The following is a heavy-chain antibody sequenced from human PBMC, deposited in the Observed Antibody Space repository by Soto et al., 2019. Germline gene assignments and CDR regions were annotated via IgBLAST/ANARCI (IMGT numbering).Heavy chain of an antibody. CDR3: APTYSTSWDFFDP. D-gene: IGHD6-13*01. Sequence: QVTVKESGPVLVKPTETLTLTCTVSGFSLSNAGLGVSWIRQPPGKALEWLAQIFSNDEKSYRTALKSRLTIPKDNSKSQVVLTMPNRHPVDTATYYCAPTYSTSWDFFDPWGQGTLVTVSS. J-gene: IGHJ5*02. V-gene: IGHV2-26*01. CDR2: IFSNDEK. CDR1: GFSLSNAGLG.